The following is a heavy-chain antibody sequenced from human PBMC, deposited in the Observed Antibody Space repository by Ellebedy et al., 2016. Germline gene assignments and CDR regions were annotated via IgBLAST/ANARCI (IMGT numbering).Heavy chain of an antibody. Sequence: GGSLRLXCGASGFSFNTFFMGWVRQAPGKGLEWVSSITSSSSYIFYADSVKGRFTISRDNAKNSVYLQMNSLRGEDTALYYCARGVGGTSLNWFDPWGQGTLVTVSS. D-gene: IGHD3-16*01. CDR2: ITSSSSYI. CDR1: GFSFNTFF. CDR3: ARGVGGTSLNWFDP. J-gene: IGHJ5*02. V-gene: IGHV3-21*01.